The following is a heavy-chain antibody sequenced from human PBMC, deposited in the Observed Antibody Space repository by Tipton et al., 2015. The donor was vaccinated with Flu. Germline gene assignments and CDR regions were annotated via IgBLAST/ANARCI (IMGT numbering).Heavy chain of an antibody. D-gene: IGHD5-18*01. CDR1: GGSFSGYY. CDR2: INHSGST. CDR3: ARGFVYQLWGSNWFDP. V-gene: IGHV4-34*01. J-gene: IGHJ5*02. Sequence: TLSLTCAVYGGSFSGYYWSWIRQPPGKGLEWIGEINHSGSTNYNPSLKSRVTISVDTSKSQFSLKLSSVTAADTAVYYCARGFVYQLWGSNWFDPWGQGTLVTVSS.